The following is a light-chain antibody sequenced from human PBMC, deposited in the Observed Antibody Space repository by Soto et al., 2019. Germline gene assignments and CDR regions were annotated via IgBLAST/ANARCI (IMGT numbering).Light chain of an antibody. Sequence: QSVLTQPHSVSGSPGQSVTIPCTGTSSVVGGYRYVSWYQQHPGKAPRLIIYDVTERPSGVPDRFSGSKSGNTASLTISGLQAEDEADYYCCSYTGSYSYVFGIGTKVTVL. V-gene: IGLV2-11*01. CDR3: CSYTGSYSYV. J-gene: IGLJ1*01. CDR1: SSVVGGYRY. CDR2: DVT.